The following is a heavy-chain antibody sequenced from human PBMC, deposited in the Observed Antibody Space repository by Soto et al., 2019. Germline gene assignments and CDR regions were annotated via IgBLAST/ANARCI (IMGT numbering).Heavy chain of an antibody. V-gene: IGHV1-18*01. Sequence: ASVKVSCKASGYTFTSYGISWVRQAPGQGLEWMGWISAYNGNTNYAQKLQGRVTMTTDTSTSTAYMELRSLRSDDTAVYYCARDSHYTIFGVALPDYWGQGTLVTVSS. CDR2: ISAYNGNT. D-gene: IGHD3-3*01. J-gene: IGHJ4*02. CDR3: ARDSHYTIFGVALPDY. CDR1: GYTFTSYG.